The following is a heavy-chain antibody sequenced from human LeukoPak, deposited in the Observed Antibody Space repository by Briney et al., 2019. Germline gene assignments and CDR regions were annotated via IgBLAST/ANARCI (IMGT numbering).Heavy chain of an antibody. V-gene: IGHV4-59*01. J-gene: IGHJ5*02. CDR1: GGSISSYY. CDR3: ARDGYCSSTSCLRLDP. D-gene: IGHD2-2*03. Sequence: PSETLSLTCTVSGGSISSYYWSWIRQPPGKGLEWIGYIYYSGSTNYNPSLKSRVTISVDTSKNQFSLKLSSVTAADTAVYYCARDGYCSSTSCLRLDPWGQGTLVTVSS. CDR2: IYYSGST.